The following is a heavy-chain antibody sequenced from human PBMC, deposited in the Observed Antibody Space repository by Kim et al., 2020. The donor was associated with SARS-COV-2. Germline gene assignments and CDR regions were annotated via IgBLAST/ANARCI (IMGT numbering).Heavy chain of an antibody. CDR1: GFTFSSYA. D-gene: IGHD6-13*01. CDR2: ISGSGGST. CDR3: AKDRRGYSRLGPFDY. J-gene: IGHJ4*02. Sequence: GGSLRLSCAASGFTFSSYAMSWVRQAPGKGLEWVSAISGSGGSTYYADSVKGRFTISRDNSKNTLYLQMNSLRAEDTAVYYCAKDRRGYSRLGPFDYWGQGTLVTVSS. V-gene: IGHV3-23*01.